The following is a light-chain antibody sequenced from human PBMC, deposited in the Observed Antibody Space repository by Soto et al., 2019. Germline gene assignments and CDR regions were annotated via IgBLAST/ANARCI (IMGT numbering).Light chain of an antibody. Sequence: EIVMTQSPATLSVSPGERATLSCRASQSAHNNLAWYQQKPGQAPRLLIYLTSTRATGVPARFSGSGSGTDFTLPISSLQSEDFAFYYCLQYQWWPLTFGGGTKVEIK. V-gene: IGKV3-15*01. CDR3: LQYQWWPLT. J-gene: IGKJ4*01. CDR1: QSAHNN. CDR2: LTS.